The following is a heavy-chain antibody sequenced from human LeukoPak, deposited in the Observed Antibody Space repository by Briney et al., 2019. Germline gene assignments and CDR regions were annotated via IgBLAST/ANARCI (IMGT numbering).Heavy chain of an antibody. Sequence: PSETLSLTCAVYGGSFSGYYWSWIRQPPGKGLEWIGEINHRGSTNYNPSLKSRVTISVDTFKNQFSLKLSSLTAADTAVYYCARDGGVIHAFDIWGQGTMVTVSS. CDR1: GGSFSGYY. J-gene: IGHJ3*02. D-gene: IGHD3-22*01. V-gene: IGHV4-34*01. CDR3: ARDGGVIHAFDI. CDR2: INHRGST.